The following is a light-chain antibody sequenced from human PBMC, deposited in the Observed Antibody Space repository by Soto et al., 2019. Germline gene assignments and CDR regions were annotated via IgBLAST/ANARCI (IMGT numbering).Light chain of an antibody. V-gene: IGKV1-12*01. CDR1: QGISRW. CDR2: AAS. CDR3: QQAYNFPFT. J-gene: IGKJ3*01. Sequence: DIQMTQSPSSVSASVGDRITITCRASQGISRWLAWYQQKPGRAPKLLIYAASNLQTGVPSRFSGSGSETDFALTNTSLQAEDFATYHCQQAYNFPFTCGPGTKVDI.